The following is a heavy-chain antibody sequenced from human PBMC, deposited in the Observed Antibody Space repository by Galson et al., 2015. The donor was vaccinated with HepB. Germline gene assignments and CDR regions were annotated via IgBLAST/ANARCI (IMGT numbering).Heavy chain of an antibody. CDR2: IIPIFGVT. V-gene: IGHV1-69*13. Sequence: SVKVSCKASGGTFSSNAISWVRQAPGRGLEWMGGIIPIFGVTNYAQKFQGRVSITADESTYTAYMELSSLRSEDTAVYYCARGPPHSNGRPYWGQGTLVTVSS. CDR3: ARGPPHSNGRPY. D-gene: IGHD5-18*01. CDR1: GGTFSSNA. J-gene: IGHJ4*02.